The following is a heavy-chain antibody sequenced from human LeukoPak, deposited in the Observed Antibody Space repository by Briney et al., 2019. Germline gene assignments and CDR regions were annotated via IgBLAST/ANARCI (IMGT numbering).Heavy chain of an antibody. CDR2: IKQDGSEK. J-gene: IGHJ4*02. CDR1: GFTFTSFW. CDR3: ARGIWVAF. Sequence: GGSLRLSCAASGFTFTSFWMGWVRQAPGKGLEWVANIKQDGSEKYYVDSVKGQFTISRDNAKNSVGLQMNSLRVEDTAVYYCARGIWVAFRGQGALVTVSS. D-gene: IGHD2-15*01. V-gene: IGHV3-7*01.